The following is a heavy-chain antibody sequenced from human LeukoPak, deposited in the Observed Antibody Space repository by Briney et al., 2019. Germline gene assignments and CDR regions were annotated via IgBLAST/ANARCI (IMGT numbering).Heavy chain of an antibody. D-gene: IGHD6-13*01. CDR3: ASLAAADFFDY. J-gene: IGHJ4*02. CDR2: INPNSGGT. Sequence: ASVKVSCKASGYTFTGYYMHWVRQAPGQGLERMGWINPNSGGTNNAQKFQGRVTMTRDTSISTAYMELSRLRSDDTAVYYCASLAAADFFDYWGQGTLVTVSS. V-gene: IGHV1-2*02. CDR1: GYTFTGYY.